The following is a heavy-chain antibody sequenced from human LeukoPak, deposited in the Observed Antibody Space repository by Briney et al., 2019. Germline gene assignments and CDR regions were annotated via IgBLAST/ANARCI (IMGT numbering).Heavy chain of an antibody. V-gene: IGHV5-51*01. CDR2: IYPGDSDT. Sequence: GLSLKISCKGSKYIFTNYWIAWVRQVPGKGLESVGVIYPGDSDTRYSPSFQGQVTISADNSISTAYLQWSSLKASDTAIYYCAMGVQNWFDPWGQGTLVTASS. J-gene: IGHJ5*02. CDR1: KYIFTNYW. CDR3: AMGVQNWFDP.